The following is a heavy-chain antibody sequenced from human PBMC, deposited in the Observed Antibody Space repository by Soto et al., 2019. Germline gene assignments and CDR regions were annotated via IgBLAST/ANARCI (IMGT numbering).Heavy chain of an antibody. Sequence: QLQLQESGPGLVKPSETLSLTCTVSGGSISSSSYXXXXXXXPPGKGLEWIGSIYYSGSTYYNPSLKXRVTISVXXXXXXXXXXXXXXXXXXXXXXXXXXXXXXXXXXXXXXXXXXXXXDYWGQGTLVTVSS. CDR3: XXXXXXXXXXXXXXXXXXXXXDY. CDR2: IYYSGST. CDR1: GGSISSSSYX. V-gene: IGHV4-39*01. J-gene: IGHJ4*02.